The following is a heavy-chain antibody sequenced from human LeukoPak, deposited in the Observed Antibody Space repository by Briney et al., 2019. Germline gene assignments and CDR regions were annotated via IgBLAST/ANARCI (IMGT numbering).Heavy chain of an antibody. Sequence: LGGSLRLSCAASGFTFSSYAMSWVRQAPGKGLVWVSRINSDGSSTSYADSVKGRFTISRDNAKNTLYLQMNSLRAEDTAVYYCARAGITMIVRYFDYWGQGTLVTVSS. J-gene: IGHJ4*02. CDR1: GFTFSSYA. CDR3: ARAGITMIVRYFDY. D-gene: IGHD3-22*01. CDR2: INSDGSST. V-gene: IGHV3-74*01.